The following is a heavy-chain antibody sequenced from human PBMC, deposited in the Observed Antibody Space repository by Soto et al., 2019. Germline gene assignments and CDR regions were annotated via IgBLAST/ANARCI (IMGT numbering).Heavy chain of an antibody. CDR1: GFIFSVYG. Sequence: SLRLSCETSGFIFSVYGMHWVRQAPGKGLEWVAVIWYDASKQFYAASVEGRFTISRDNSKAILYLQMNSLRAEDTAVYYCAAWAEGATEVHWGQGTLVTVSS. J-gene: IGHJ4*02. V-gene: IGHV3-33*01. CDR3: AAWAEGATEVH. D-gene: IGHD2-15*01. CDR2: IWYDASKQ.